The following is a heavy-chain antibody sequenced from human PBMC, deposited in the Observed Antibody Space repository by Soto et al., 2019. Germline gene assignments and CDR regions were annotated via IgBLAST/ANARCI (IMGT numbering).Heavy chain of an antibody. D-gene: IGHD6-19*01. CDR3: ARHLRRFGIAGAGIDS. Sequence: QLQLQESGPGLVKPSETLSLSCTVSGGSISDSNYYWGWIHQPPGKGLKWIGSIYYSGSAYYDPSLQSRVTISVDTSKSQFSLILTSVPAADTAVYYCARHLRRFGIAGAGIDSWGQGTLVTVSS. CDR1: GGSISDSNYY. CDR2: IYYSGSA. V-gene: IGHV4-39*01. J-gene: IGHJ5*01.